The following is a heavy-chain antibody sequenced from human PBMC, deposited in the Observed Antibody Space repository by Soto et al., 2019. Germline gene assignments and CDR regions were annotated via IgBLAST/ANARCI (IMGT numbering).Heavy chain of an antibody. Sequence: EVQLLESGGGLVQPGGSLRLSCAASGFTFNAYAMSWVRQAPGKGLEGVSAIGGSGGNRYYAASVKGRFTISRDNSKDTVDLEVSRLRVEDPAVYFCARVASDYINSVDPWGQGILVTVSS. CDR3: ARVASDYINSVDP. D-gene: IGHD4-4*01. CDR2: IGGSGGNR. V-gene: IGHV3-23*01. J-gene: IGHJ5*02. CDR1: GFTFNAYA.